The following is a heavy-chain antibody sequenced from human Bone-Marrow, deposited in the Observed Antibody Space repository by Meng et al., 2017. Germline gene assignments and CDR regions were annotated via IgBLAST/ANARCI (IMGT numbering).Heavy chain of an antibody. Sequence: QGQLTRWGAGLLQPSETLSLTCVVSGGSFSDYYWSWIRQPPGKGLEWIGEINHSGSTNYNPSLESRATISVDTSQNNLSLKLSSVTAADSAVYYCARGPTTMAHDFDYWGQGTLVTVSS. CDR2: INHSGST. J-gene: IGHJ4*02. V-gene: IGHV4-34*01. D-gene: IGHD4-11*01. CDR1: GGSFSDYY. CDR3: ARGPTTMAHDFDY.